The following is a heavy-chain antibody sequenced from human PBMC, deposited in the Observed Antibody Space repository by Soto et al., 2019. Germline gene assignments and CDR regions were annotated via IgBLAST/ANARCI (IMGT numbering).Heavy chain of an antibody. J-gene: IGHJ4*02. V-gene: IGHV3-74*01. CDR1: GFPFSSYW. D-gene: IGHD6-19*01. Sequence: GGSLRLSCAASGFPFSSYWMHWVRQAPGKGLVWVSRINSDGSSTSYADSVKGRFTISRDNAKNTLYLQMNSLRAEDTAVYYCARDPSSGLFDYWGQGTLVTVSS. CDR2: INSDGSST. CDR3: ARDPSSGLFDY.